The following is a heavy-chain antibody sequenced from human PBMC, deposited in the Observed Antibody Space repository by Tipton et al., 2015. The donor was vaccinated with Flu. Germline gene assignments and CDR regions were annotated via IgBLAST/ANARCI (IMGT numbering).Heavy chain of an antibody. CDR1: GGSFSGYY. CDR2: INHSGST. J-gene: IGHJ4*02. Sequence: TLSLTCAVYGGSFSGYYWSWIRQPPGKGLEWIGEINHSGSTNYNPSLKSRVTISVDTSKNQFSLKLSSVTAADTAVYYCARGDPGGHSSSFKIYFDYWGQETLVTVSS. D-gene: IGHD6-13*01. V-gene: IGHV4-34*01. CDR3: ARGDPGGHSSSFKIYFDY.